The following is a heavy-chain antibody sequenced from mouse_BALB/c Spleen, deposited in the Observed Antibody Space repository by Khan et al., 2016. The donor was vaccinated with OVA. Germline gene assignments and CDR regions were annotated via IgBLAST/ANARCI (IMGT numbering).Heavy chain of an antibody. V-gene: IGHV5-6*01. CDR1: GFSFSTYG. CDR3: ASHLTGSCDY. Sequence: EVELVESGGDLVKPGGSLRLSCAASGFSFSTYGMSWVRQFPDKRLEWVATINSDGYNNYYPATVKGRFIISRNNAENTLYLQMISLKSEDTAIYYCASHLTGSCDYWGQGTRVTVSA. CDR2: INSDGYNN. D-gene: IGHD4-1*01. J-gene: IGHJ3*01.